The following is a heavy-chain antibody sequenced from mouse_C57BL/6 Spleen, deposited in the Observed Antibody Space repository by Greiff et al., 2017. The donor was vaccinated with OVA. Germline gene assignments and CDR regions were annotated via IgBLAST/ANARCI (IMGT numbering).Heavy chain of an antibody. CDR2: IWSGGST. Sequence: VQLQQSGPGLVQPSQSLSITCTVSGFSLTSYGVHWVRQSPGKGLEWLGVIWSGGSTDYNAAFISRLSISKDNSKSQVFFKMNSLQADDTAIYYCARNSPYDYFAMDYWGQGTSVTVSS. V-gene: IGHV2-2*01. CDR1: GFSLTSYG. CDR3: ARNSPYDYFAMDY. J-gene: IGHJ4*01.